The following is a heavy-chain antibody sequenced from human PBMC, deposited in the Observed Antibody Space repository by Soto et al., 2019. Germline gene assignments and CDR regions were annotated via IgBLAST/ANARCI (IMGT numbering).Heavy chain of an antibody. V-gene: IGHV3-48*02. CDR2: ISYSGETK. CDR3: VRGVVVVVGSTAENFDH. J-gene: IGHJ4*02. D-gene: IGHD2-15*01. Sequence: GSLSLSCVTSGFTFTKYSVNWVRQAPGKWLEWVSYISYSGETKYYADSLKGRYAISRDDAKNSVYLQMNSLRDEDTAFYYCVRGVVVVVGSTAENFDHWGQGTLVTVSS. CDR1: GFTFTKYS.